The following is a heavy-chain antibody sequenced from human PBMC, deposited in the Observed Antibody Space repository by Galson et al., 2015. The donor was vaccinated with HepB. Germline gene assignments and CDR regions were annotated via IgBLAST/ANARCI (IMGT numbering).Heavy chain of an antibody. J-gene: IGHJ3*02. CDR1: GDSVSSNRAA. Sequence: CAISGDSVSSNRAAWNWIRQSPSSGLEWLGRTYYRSKWYNDYAVSVKSRITINPDTSKNQFSLQLNSVTPEDTAVYYCARGGSSSQKVDAFDIWGQGTMVTVSS. CDR3: ARGGSSSQKVDAFDI. D-gene: IGHD6-13*01. V-gene: IGHV6-1*01. CDR2: TYYRSKWYN.